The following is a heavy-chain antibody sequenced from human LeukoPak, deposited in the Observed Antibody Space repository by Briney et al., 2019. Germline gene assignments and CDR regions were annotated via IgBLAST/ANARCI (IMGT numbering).Heavy chain of an antibody. V-gene: IGHV3-74*01. CDR3: ARDDDYVWGSYRYYY. D-gene: IGHD3-16*02. CDR2: INSDGSTT. CDR1: GFIFSTYW. Sequence: GGSLRLSCAASGFIFSTYWMHWVRHAPGKGLVWVSRINSDGSTTTYADSVKGRFTISRDNAKNTLHLEMNSLRAEDTAVYYCARDDDYVWGSYRYYYWGQGTLITVSS. J-gene: IGHJ4*02.